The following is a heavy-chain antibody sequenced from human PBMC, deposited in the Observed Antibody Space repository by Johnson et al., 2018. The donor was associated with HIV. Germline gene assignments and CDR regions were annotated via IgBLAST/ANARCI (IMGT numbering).Heavy chain of an antibody. CDR3: AKGGGTYYDFWSGYWGFDI. D-gene: IGHD3-3*01. J-gene: IGHJ3*02. Sequence: QVQLVESGGGVVQPGRSLRLSCAASGFTFSSYAMTWVRQAPGKGLEWVSVLFSGATTYYADSVKGRFTISRDNSKKTLYLEMNSLRVEDTAAYYCAKGGGTYYDFWSGYWGFDIWGQGTMVTVSS. V-gene: IGHV3-NL1*01. CDR2: LFSGATT. CDR1: GFTFSSYA.